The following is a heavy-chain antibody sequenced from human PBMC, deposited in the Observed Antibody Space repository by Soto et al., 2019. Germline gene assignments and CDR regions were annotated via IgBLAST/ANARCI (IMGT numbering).Heavy chain of an antibody. J-gene: IGHJ3*02. CDR3: ARSGRESSTWCDDAFDI. D-gene: IGHD3-10*01. CDR2: IRNKANSYTT. CDR1: GFTFSDHY. V-gene: IGHV3-72*01. Sequence: EVQLVESGGDLVQPGGSLRLSCAASGFTFSDHYMDWVRQAPGKGLEWVGRIRNKANSYTTEYAASVKGKFTISRDDSKNTLYLQMNSLKTEDTAVYYCARSGRESSTWCDDAFDIWGQGTMVTVSS.